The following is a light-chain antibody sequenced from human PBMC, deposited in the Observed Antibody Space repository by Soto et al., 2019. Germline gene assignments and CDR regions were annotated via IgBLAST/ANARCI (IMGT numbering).Light chain of an antibody. CDR1: SSDVGGYNY. CDR2: EVT. Sequence: QSVLTQPPSASGSPGQPVTISCTGTSSDVGGYNYVSWYQQHPGKAPKLIIYEVTKRPSGVPDRFSGSKSGNTASLTVSGLQAEDEADYYCSSYAASNNFYFVFGGGTKLTVL. J-gene: IGLJ3*02. V-gene: IGLV2-8*01. CDR3: SSYAASNNFYFV.